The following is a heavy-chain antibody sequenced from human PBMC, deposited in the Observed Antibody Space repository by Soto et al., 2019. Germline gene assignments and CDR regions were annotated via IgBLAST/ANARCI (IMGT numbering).Heavy chain of an antibody. V-gene: IGHV1-69*12. CDR2: IIPIFGTA. J-gene: IGHJ5*02. CDR3: ARGGISIGPNWFDP. Sequence: QVQLVQSGAEVKKPGSSVKVSCKASGGTFSSYAISWVRQAPGQGLEWMGGIIPIFGTANYAQKFQGRVTXXAXEXXSTAYMGLSSLRSEDTAVYYCARGGISIGPNWFDPWGQGTLVTVSS. D-gene: IGHD3-16*02. CDR1: GGTFSSYA.